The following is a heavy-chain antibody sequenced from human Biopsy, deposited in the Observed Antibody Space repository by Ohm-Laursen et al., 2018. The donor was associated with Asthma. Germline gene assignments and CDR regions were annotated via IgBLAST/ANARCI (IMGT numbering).Heavy chain of an antibody. CDR1: GASITSSAYY. CDR2: IHYSGST. Sequence: GTLSLTCIVSGASITSSAYYWGWIRQPPGKGLEWIGNIHYSGSTYSNPSLKSRVTISVDTSKKQISLRLSSVIAADTAVYYCAGFCSGGNCPDHWGQGTLVTVSS. D-gene: IGHD2-15*01. CDR3: AGFCSGGNCPDH. V-gene: IGHV4-39*07. J-gene: IGHJ4*02.